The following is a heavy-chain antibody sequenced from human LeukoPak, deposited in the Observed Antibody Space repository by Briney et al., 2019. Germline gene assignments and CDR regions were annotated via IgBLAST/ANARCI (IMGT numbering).Heavy chain of an antibody. CDR2: IYYSGST. V-gene: IGHV4-39*01. CDR3: ARHPDSRSSGFIDY. Sequence: PSETLSLTCTVSGGSISSYHWGWIRQPPGKGLEWIGSIYYSGSTYYSPSLKSRVTISADTSKNQFSLRLTSVTAADTAVYYCARHPDSRSSGFIDYWGQGTLVTVSS. J-gene: IGHJ4*02. D-gene: IGHD3-22*01. CDR1: GGSISSYH.